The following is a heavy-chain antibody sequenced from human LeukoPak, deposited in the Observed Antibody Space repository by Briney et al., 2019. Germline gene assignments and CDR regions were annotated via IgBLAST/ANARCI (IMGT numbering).Heavy chain of an antibody. Sequence: GGSLRLSCAASGFTFSSYSMNWVRQAPGKGLEWVSYISSSSSTIYYADSVKGRFTISRDNAKNSLYLQMNSLRAEDTAVYYCARAAYYDILTGYYNYYYGMDVWGQGTTVTVSS. CDR3: ARAAYYDILTGYYNYYYGMDV. V-gene: IGHV3-48*04. CDR2: ISSSSSTI. J-gene: IGHJ6*02. CDR1: GFTFSSYS. D-gene: IGHD3-9*01.